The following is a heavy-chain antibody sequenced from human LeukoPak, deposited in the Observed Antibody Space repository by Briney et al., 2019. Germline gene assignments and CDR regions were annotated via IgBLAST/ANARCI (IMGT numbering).Heavy chain of an antibody. CDR1: GFTFSSCW. J-gene: IGHJ6*03. Sequence: GGSLRLSCAASGFTFSSCWMSWVRQAPGKGLEWVSRINSDGSSTSYADSVKGRFTISRDNAKNTLYLQMNSLRAEDTAVYYCARDFSSSWYYYYYYMDVWGKGTTVTVSS. D-gene: IGHD6-13*01. V-gene: IGHV3-74*01. CDR3: ARDFSSSWYYYYYYMDV. CDR2: INSDGSST.